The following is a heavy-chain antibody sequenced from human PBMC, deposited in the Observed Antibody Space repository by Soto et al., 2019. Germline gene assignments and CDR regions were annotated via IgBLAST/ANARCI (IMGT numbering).Heavy chain of an antibody. V-gene: IGHV4-4*02. CDR3: ARSSPFIVVVVAATLPGDYYGMDV. J-gene: IGHJ6*02. Sequence: QVQLQESGPGLVKPSGTLSLTCAVSGGSISSSNWWSWVRQPPGKGLEWIGEIYHSGSTNYNPSLKSRVTISVDKSKNQFSLKLSSVTAEDTAVYYCARSSPFIVVVVAATLPGDYYGMDVWGQGTTVTVPS. D-gene: IGHD2-15*01. CDR2: IYHSGST. CDR1: GGSISSSNW.